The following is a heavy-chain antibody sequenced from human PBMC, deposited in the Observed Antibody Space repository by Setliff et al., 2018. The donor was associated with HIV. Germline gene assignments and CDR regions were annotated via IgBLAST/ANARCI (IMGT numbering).Heavy chain of an antibody. J-gene: IGHJ4*02. CDR2: VNWHGSST. V-gene: IGHV3-20*04. CDR1: GFTFDDYA. D-gene: IGHD6-19*01. CDR3: ARENNRGWHWLDPFDY. Sequence: GGSLRLSCAASGFTFDDYAMRWVRQAPGKGLEWVSGVNWHGSSTGYADSVKGRFVISRDNARNSLYLQMNSLRAEDTALYYCARENNRGWHWLDPFDYWGQGTLVTVSS.